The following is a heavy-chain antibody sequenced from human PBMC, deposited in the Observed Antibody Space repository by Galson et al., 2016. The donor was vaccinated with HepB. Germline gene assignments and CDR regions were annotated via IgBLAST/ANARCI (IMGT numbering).Heavy chain of an antibody. CDR3: AKDESGSYLFDY. CDR1: GFMFSTYA. D-gene: IGHD1-26*01. Sequence: SLRLSCAASGFMFSTYAMSWVRQAPGKGLEWVSGIRNDGASTFYADSVRGRFTISRDNAKDTLYLRMNSLRPEDTAIYYCAKDESGSYLFDYWGQGTLVIASS. CDR2: IRNDGAST. V-gene: IGHV3-23*01. J-gene: IGHJ4*02.